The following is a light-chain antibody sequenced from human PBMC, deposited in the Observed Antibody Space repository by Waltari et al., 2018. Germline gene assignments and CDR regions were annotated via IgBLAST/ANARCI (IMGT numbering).Light chain of an antibody. CDR3: QQLNGYPLA. J-gene: IGKJ4*01. CDR1: QGIGSY. Sequence: QLIQSPFSLSASVGDRVTITCRASQGIGSYLAWYQQKPGEGPNLLIYAASTLQSGVQSRFSGSESGTEFILTISNLQPEDVATYYCQQLNGYPLAFGGGTKVEIK. V-gene: IGKV1-9*01. CDR2: AAS.